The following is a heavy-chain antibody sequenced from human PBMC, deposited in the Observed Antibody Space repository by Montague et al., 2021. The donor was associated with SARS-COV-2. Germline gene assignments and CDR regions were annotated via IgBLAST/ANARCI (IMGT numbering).Heavy chain of an antibody. CDR3: ARVPDYYDSSGYYFDAFDI. CDR1: GGSFSGYY. J-gene: IGHJ3*02. D-gene: IGHD3-22*01. Sequence: SETLSLTCAVYGGSFSGYYRSWIRQPPGKGLEWIGEINHSGSINYNPSLKSRVTISVDTSKNQFSLKLSPVTAADTAVYYCARVPDYYDSSGYYFDAFDIWGQGTMVTVSS. V-gene: IGHV4-34*01. CDR2: INHSGSI.